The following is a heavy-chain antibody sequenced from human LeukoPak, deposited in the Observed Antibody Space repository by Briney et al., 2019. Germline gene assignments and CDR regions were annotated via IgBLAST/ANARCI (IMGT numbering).Heavy chain of an antibody. CDR3: ASLFYVWGSLNDP. CDR2: ISSSGSTI. J-gene: IGHJ5*02. D-gene: IGHD3-16*01. CDR1: GFTFSSYE. V-gene: IGHV3-48*03. Sequence: GGSLRLSCAASGFTFSSYEMNWVRQAPGKGLEWVSYISSSGSTIYYADSVKGRFTISRDNAKNSLYLQMNSLRAEDTAVYYCASLFYVWGSLNDPWGQGTLVTVSS.